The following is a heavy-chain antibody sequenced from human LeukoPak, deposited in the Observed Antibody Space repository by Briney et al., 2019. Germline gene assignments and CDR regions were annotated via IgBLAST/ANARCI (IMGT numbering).Heavy chain of an antibody. CDR3: ARPRTTVTYNWFDP. CDR1: GYTFTSYD. Sequence: ASVKVSCKASGYTFTSYDINWVRQATGQGLEWMGWINPNSGGTNYAQKFQGRVTMTRDTSISTAYMELSRLRSDDTAVYYCARPRTTVTYNWFDPWGQGTLVTVSS. V-gene: IGHV1-2*02. J-gene: IGHJ5*02. D-gene: IGHD4-11*01. CDR2: INPNSGGT.